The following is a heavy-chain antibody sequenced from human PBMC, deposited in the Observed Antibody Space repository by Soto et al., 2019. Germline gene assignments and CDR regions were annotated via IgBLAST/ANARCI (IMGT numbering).Heavy chain of an antibody. CDR2: MNPNSGNT. Sequence: QVQLVQSGAEVKKPGASVKVSCKASGYTFTSYDINWVRQATGQGLEWMGWMNPNSGNTGYAQKLQGRVTMTRNNDIGTDYIDRSNRRTKDRDVHYCPLGGGQPAGDSWGRGTLV. V-gene: IGHV1-8*01. J-gene: IGHJ4*02. D-gene: IGHD2-15*01. CDR1: GYTFTSYD. CDR3: PLGGGQPAGDS.